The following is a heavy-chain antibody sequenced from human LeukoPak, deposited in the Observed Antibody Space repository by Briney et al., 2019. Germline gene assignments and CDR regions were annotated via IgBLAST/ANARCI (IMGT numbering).Heavy chain of an antibody. V-gene: IGHV3-7*01. CDR2: IKEDGGEK. J-gene: IGHJ4*02. CDR3: ARDTLNGPFVISLDY. CDR1: GFMFSNYW. Sequence: GGSLRLSCAASGFMFSNYWMNWVRQAPGKGLEWVATIKEDGGEKYYVDSVRGRFTMSRDNAKSLLFLQMNSLRAEDTAVYYCARDTLNGPFVISLDYWGQGALVTVSS. D-gene: IGHD3-9*01.